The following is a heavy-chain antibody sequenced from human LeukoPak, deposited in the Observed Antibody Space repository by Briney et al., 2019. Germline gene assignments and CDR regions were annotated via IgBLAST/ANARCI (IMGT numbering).Heavy chain of an antibody. CDR3: ARRRYNWNAIDY. Sequence: GGSLRLSCAASGFTFSSYSMNWVRQAPGKGLEWVSSISSSSSYIYYADSVKGRFTISRDNAKNSLYLQMNSLRAEDTAVYYCARRRYNWNAIDYWGQGTLVTVSS. D-gene: IGHD1-20*01. V-gene: IGHV3-21*04. CDR1: GFTFSSYS. CDR2: ISSSSSYI. J-gene: IGHJ4*02.